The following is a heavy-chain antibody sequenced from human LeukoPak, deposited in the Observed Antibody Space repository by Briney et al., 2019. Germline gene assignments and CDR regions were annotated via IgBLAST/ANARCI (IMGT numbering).Heavy chain of an antibody. J-gene: IGHJ4*02. CDR1: GFTFSSYA. Sequence: QPGRSLRLSCAASGFTFSSYAMHWVRQAPGKGLEWVAVISYDGSNKYYADSVRGRFTISRDNSKNTLYLQMNSLRAEDTAVYYCARDLTGYYEYDYWGQGTLVTVSS. V-gene: IGHV3-30*04. D-gene: IGHD3-9*01. CDR3: ARDLTGYYEYDY. CDR2: ISYDGSNK.